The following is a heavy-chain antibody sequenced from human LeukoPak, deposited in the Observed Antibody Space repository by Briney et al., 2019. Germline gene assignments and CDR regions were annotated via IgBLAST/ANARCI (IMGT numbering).Heavy chain of an antibody. D-gene: IGHD4-17*01. CDR1: GYTFTGYY. CDR3: ARQTTVTTEGYYYGMDV. V-gene: IGHV1-2*06. J-gene: IGHJ6*02. Sequence: ASVKVSCKASGYTFTGYYMHWVRQAPGQGLEWMGRINPNSGGTNYAQKFQGRVTMTRDTSISTAYMELSRLRSDDTAVYYCARQTTVTTEGYYYGMDVWGQGTTVTVCS. CDR2: INPNSGGT.